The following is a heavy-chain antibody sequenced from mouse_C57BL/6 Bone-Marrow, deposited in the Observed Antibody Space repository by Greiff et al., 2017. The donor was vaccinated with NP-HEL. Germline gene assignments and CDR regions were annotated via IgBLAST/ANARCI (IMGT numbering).Heavy chain of an antibody. CDR2: ISSGSSTI. D-gene: IGHD3-3*01. CDR1: GFTFSDYG. J-gene: IGHJ2*01. CDR3: ARRRGLGPYFDY. Sequence: EVKLMESGGGLVKPGGSLKLSCAASGFTFSDYGMHWVRQAPEKGLEWVAYISSGSSTIYYADTVKGRFTISRDNAKNTLFLQMTSLRSEDTAMYYCARRRGLGPYFDYWGQGTTLTVSS. V-gene: IGHV5-17*01.